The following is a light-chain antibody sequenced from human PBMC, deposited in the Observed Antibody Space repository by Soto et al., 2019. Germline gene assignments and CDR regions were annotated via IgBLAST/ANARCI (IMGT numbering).Light chain of an antibody. J-gene: IGKJ1*01. CDR1: QSISSW. V-gene: IGKV1-5*01. CDR3: QQYNNWPLT. Sequence: IQVTQSPSSLSASIGDRVTITCRASQSISSWLAWYQQKPGKAPKLLIYDASSLESGVPSRFSGSGSGTEFTLTISSLQSEDFAVYSCQQYNNWPLTFGQRTKVDIK. CDR2: DAS.